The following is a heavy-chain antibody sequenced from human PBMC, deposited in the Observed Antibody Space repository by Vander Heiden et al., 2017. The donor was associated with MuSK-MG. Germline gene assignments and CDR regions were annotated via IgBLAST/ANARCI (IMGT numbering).Heavy chain of an antibody. D-gene: IGHD1-1*01. CDR2: IFYRGTT. CDR3: ARGTSSEGPTNNWFDP. V-gene: IGHV4-39*01. Sequence: QLHLQESGPGLVKPSEALSVTCTVSGGSIRNNYNYWGWVRHPPGKGLEWIGRIFYRGTTYDSPARKRRFTMSVDTSRNQCALKLASVATTDKAVYYCARGTSSEGPTNNWFDPWGQGTMVTVAS. J-gene: IGHJ5*02. CDR1: GGSIRNNYNY.